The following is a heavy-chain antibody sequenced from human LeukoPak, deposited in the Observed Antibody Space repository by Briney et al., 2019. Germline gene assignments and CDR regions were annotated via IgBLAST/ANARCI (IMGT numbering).Heavy chain of an antibody. CDR2: ISGSGGST. Sequence: PGGSLRLSCAASGFTFSSYAMSWVRQAPGKGLEWVSAISGSGGSTYYADSVKGRFTISRDNSKNTLYLQMNSLRAEDTAVYYFAKDRSIVGATSDYWGQGTVVNVSS. V-gene: IGHV3-23*01. J-gene: IGHJ4*02. CDR3: AKDRSIVGATSDY. CDR1: GFTFSSYA. D-gene: IGHD1-26*01.